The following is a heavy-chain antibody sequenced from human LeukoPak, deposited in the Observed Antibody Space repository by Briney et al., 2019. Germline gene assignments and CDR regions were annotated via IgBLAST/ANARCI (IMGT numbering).Heavy chain of an antibody. CDR2: ISTDSDSI. V-gene: IGHV3-48*01. CDR1: GFTFSTYN. J-gene: IGHJ4*02. CDR3: ARASGPFDY. D-gene: IGHD3-10*01. Sequence: GSLRLSCAASGFTFSTYNMNWVRQAPGKGLEWVSYISTDSDSIYYADSVKGRFTISRDNSKNTLYLQMNSLRAEDTAVYSCARASGPFDYWGQGTLVTVSS.